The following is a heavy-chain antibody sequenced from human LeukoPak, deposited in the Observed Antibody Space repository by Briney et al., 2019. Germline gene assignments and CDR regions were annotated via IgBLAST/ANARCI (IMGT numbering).Heavy chain of an antibody. CDR2: ISDNEGRT. CDR3: ARHDSFIPY. J-gene: IGHJ4*02. D-gene: IGHD5-18*01. V-gene: IGHV3-23*01. Sequence: GGSLRLSCAASGFTFNYYAMSWVRQAPGKGLEWVSSISDNEGRTYYTDSVKGRFTISRDDTKNTVYLQMHNLRADDTAVYFCARHDSFIPYWGQGALVTVSS. CDR1: GFTFNYYA.